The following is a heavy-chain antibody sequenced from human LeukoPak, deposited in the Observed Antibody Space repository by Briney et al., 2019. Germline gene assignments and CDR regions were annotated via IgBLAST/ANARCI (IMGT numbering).Heavy chain of an antibody. CDR2: IKSKTDGGTT. D-gene: IGHD5-18*01. CDR3: TILGYTYGRFDY. Sequence: GGSLRLSCAASRFTLSDAMMSWVCQAPGKGVEWVGRIKSKTDGGTTDYAAPVKGRITISRDDSKNTLYLQMTSLKSEDTAVYYCTILGYTYGRFDYWGQGTLVTVSS. V-gene: IGHV3-15*01. CDR1: RFTLSDAM. J-gene: IGHJ4*02.